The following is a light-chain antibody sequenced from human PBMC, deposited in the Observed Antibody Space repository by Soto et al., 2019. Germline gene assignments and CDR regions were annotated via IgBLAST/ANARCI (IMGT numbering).Light chain of an antibody. CDR1: SSNIGSGRN. V-gene: IGLV1-44*01. J-gene: IGLJ1*01. CDR3: SSWDDSLNGYV. CDR2: NYN. Sequence: QSVLTQPPSASGTPGQRVTISCSGGSSNIGSGRNVNWYQQLPGTAPKLLIYNYNQRPSGVTDRLSGSKSGTSASLAISGFQSEDEADYYCSSWDDSLNGYVFGTGTKVTVL.